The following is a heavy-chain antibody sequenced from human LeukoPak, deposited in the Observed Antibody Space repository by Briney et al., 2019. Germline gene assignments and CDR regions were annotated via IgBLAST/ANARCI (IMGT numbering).Heavy chain of an antibody. D-gene: IGHD6-19*01. J-gene: IGHJ4*02. CDR1: GGSISSSSYY. Sequence: NPSETLSLTCTVSGGSISSSSYYWGWIRQPPGKGLEWIGSIYYSGSTYYNPSLKSRVTISVDTSKNQFSLKLSSVTAADTAVYYCARDRDSSGWYRGAVSDYWGQGTLVTVSS. V-gene: IGHV4-39*07. CDR3: ARDRDSSGWYRGAVSDY. CDR2: IYYSGST.